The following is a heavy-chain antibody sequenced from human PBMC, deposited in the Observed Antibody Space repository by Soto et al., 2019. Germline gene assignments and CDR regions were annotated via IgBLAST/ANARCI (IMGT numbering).Heavy chain of an antibody. J-gene: IGHJ6*02. D-gene: IGHD3-9*01. CDR1: GGSISSGDSY. Sequence: QVQLQESGPGLVKPSQTLSLKCSVSGGSISSGDSYWSWIRQPPGKGLEWIGYIYYTGSTYSNPSLKSRVSLSIDTSKNQFSLKLSSVTAADTAVYYCARGYDIPLRNGMDVWGQGTTVTVSS. CDR2: IYYTGST. CDR3: ARGYDIPLRNGMDV. V-gene: IGHV4-30-4*01.